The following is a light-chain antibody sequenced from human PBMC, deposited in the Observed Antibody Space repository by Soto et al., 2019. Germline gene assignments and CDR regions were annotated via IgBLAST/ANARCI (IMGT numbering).Light chain of an antibody. Sequence: DIQVTQSPSTLSASVGDGVTMTCRASQSISTWLAWYQQKPGKAPKLLIYEASSLESGVPSRFGGSASETEFTLTISSLQPDDFATYFCQQYHDYPLTLGGGTKVDIK. CDR3: QQYHDYPLT. J-gene: IGKJ4*01. CDR2: EAS. V-gene: IGKV1-5*03. CDR1: QSISTW.